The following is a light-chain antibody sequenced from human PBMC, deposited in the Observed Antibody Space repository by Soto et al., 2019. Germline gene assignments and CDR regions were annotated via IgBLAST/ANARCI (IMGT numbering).Light chain of an antibody. CDR1: SSDVGAHTF. CDR2: EVS. CDR3: NSYTSSNTYV. V-gene: IGLV2-14*01. Sequence: QSVLTQPASVSGAPGQAITISCSGSSSDVGAHTFVSWYQHHPGKAPKLMIYEVSNRPSGVSNRFSGSKSGNTASLTISGLQAEDEADYYCNSYTSSNTYVFGSGTKVTVL. J-gene: IGLJ1*01.